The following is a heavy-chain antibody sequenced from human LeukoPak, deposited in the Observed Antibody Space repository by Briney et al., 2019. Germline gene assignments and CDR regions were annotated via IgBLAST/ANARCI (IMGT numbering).Heavy chain of an antibody. J-gene: IGHJ5*02. CDR3: ARDKYSSSWYFDYLGHWFDP. D-gene: IGHD6-13*01. V-gene: IGHV1-69*05. CDR2: IITLFGTT. Sequence: SVKVSCKASGGTFTSYAISWVRQAPGQGLEWMGRIITLFGTTNYAQKFQGRVSITTDESTSTAYMDLSSLRSEDTAVYYCARDKYSSSWYFDYLGHWFDPWGQGTLVTVSS. CDR1: GGTFTSYA.